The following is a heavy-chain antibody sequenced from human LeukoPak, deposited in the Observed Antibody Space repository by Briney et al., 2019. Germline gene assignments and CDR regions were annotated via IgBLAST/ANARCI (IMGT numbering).Heavy chain of an antibody. CDR3: ARGTYGSGSYSFDY. CDR1: GYTFTGYY. V-gene: IGHV1-2*04. J-gene: IGHJ4*02. D-gene: IGHD3-10*01. CDR2: INPNSGGT. Sequence: ASVTVSCKASGYTFTGYYMHWVRQAPGQGLEWMGWINPNSGGTNYAQKFQGWVTMTRDTSISTAYMELSRLRSDDTAVYYCARGTYGSGSYSFDYWGQGTLVTVSS.